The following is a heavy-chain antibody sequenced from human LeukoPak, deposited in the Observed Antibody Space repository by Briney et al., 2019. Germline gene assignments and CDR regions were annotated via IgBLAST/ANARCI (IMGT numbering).Heavy chain of an antibody. J-gene: IGHJ4*02. V-gene: IGHV3-23*01. CDR1: GFTFSSYA. D-gene: IGHD3-3*01. Sequence: GGSLRLSCAAPGFTFSSYAMSWVRQAPGKGLEWVSAISGSGGSTYYADSVKGRFTISRDNSKNTLYLQMNSLRAEDTAVYYCAKDRNVLRFLEWPDYWGQGTLVTVSS. CDR2: ISGSGGST. CDR3: AKDRNVLRFLEWPDY.